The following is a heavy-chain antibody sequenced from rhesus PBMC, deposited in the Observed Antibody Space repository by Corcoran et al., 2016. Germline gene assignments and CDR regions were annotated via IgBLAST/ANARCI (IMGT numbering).Heavy chain of an antibody. Sequence: QVQLQESGPGLVKPSETLSFTCAVSGGSISSGYYYWSWTSQPPGKGLEWSWNNTYSEGTGYNPCLKGRGTTSSATAKNQFSLKLSSVTAADSAVYYCARGALYFDYWGQGVLVTVSS. CDR3: ARGALYFDY. V-gene: IGHV4-122*02. CDR2: NTYSEGT. J-gene: IGHJ4*01. CDR1: GGSISSGYYY.